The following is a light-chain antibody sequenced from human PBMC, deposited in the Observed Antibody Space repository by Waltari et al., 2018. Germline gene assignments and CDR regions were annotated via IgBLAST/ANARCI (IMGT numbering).Light chain of an antibody. CDR3: QQYDNLPIT. CDR1: QDISNY. CDR2: DAS. Sequence: DIQMTQSPSSLSASVGDRVTITCQASQDISNYLNWYQQKPGKAPKLLIYDASNLEPGVPARFSGSGSGTEFTFTISRLQPEDIATYYCQQYDNLPITFGQGTRLEIK. V-gene: IGKV1-33*01. J-gene: IGKJ5*01.